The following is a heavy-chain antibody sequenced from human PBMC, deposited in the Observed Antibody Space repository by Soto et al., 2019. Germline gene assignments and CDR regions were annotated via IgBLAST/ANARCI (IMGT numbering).Heavy chain of an antibody. V-gene: IGHV2-5*02. D-gene: IGHD6-13*01. Sequence: SGPTLVNPTQTLTLTCTFSGFSLSTYGVSVGWIRQPPGRALEWLAFIYWDDDKRYSPSLRRRVSITKDSFGDQVVLTMTDTDPVDTATYYCVHRATLAGSWDTGYVDYWGQGILVTVSS. CDR1: GFSLSTYGVS. CDR3: VHRATLAGSWDTGYVDY. CDR2: IYWDDDK. J-gene: IGHJ4*02.